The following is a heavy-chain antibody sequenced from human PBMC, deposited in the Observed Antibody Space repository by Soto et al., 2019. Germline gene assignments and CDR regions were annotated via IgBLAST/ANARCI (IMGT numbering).Heavy chain of an antibody. CDR3: ARDEGGSSGWYAN. Sequence: QVQLVESGGGVVQPGRSLRLSCAASGFTFSSYGMHWVRQAPGKGLEWVAVIWYDGSNKYYADSVKGRFTISRDNSKNTLYVEMSSLRAGDTAVDYCARDEGGSSGWYANWGQGTLVPVSS. J-gene: IGHJ4*02. V-gene: IGHV3-33*01. CDR1: GFTFSSYG. CDR2: IWYDGSNK. D-gene: IGHD6-19*01.